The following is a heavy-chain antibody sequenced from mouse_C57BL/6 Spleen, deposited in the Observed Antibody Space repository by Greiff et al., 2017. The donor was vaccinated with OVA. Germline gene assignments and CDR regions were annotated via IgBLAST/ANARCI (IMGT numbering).Heavy chain of an antibody. CDR2: ISYDGSN. V-gene: IGHV3-6*01. Sequence: EVQLVESGPGLVKPSQSLSLTCSVTGYSITSGYYWNWIRQFPGNKLEWMGYISYDGSNNYNPSLKNRISITRDTSKNQFFLKLNSVTTEDTATYYCARDTTVVASYGPVDYWCQGTSVTVSS. CDR1: GYSITSGYY. CDR3: ARDTTVVASYGPVDY. J-gene: IGHJ4*01. D-gene: IGHD1-1*01.